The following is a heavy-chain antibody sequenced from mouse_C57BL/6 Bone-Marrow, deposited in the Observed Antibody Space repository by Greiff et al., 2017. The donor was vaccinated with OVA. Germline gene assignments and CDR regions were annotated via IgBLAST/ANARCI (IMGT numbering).Heavy chain of an antibody. CDR1: GYSFTSYY. V-gene: IGHV1-66*01. CDR3: ARSDYYGSSYDFDY. CDR2: IYPGSGNT. D-gene: IGHD1-1*01. Sequence: VQLQQSGPELVKPGASVKISCKASGYSFTSYYIHWVKQRPGQGLEWIGWIYPGSGNTKYNEKFKGKATLTADTSSSTAYMQLSSLTSEDSAVYDCARSDYYGSSYDFDYWGQGTTLTVSA. J-gene: IGHJ2*01.